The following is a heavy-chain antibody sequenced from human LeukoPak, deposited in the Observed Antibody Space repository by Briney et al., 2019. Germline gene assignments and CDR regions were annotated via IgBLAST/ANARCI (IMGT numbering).Heavy chain of an antibody. D-gene: IGHD6-13*01. CDR3: ARASIAAAGNWFDP. J-gene: IGHJ5*02. V-gene: IGHV4-4*02. CDR1: GGSISSSNW. CDR2: IYHSGST. Sequence: PSETLSLTCAVSGGSISSSNWWSWVRQPPGKGLEWIGEIYHSGSTNYNPSLKSRVAISVDKSKNQFSLKLSSVTAADTAVYYCARASIAAAGNWFDPWGQGTLVTVSS.